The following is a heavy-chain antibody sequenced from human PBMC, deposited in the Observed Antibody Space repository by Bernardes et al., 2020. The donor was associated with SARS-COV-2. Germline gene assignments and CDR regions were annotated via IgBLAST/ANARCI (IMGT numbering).Heavy chain of an antibody. D-gene: IGHD1-26*01. Sequence: SETLSLTCTVSGGSISSTTYYWGWIRQPPGKGLEWIGTIYYSGNTYYNPSLKSRVTMSVDTSKNQFSLKLSSVTAADTAVYHCAKVAWDYNWFDPWGQGILVTVSS. J-gene: IGHJ5*02. V-gene: IGHV4-39*01. CDR2: IYYSGNT. CDR3: AKVAWDYNWFDP. CDR1: GGSISSTTYY.